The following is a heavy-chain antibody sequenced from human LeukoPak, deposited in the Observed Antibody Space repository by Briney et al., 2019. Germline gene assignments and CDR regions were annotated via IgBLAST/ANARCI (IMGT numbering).Heavy chain of an antibody. D-gene: IGHD3-22*01. Sequence: KSSETLSLTCTVSGGSISSTSYYWGWIRQPPGKGLEWIGSIYYSGRAYYSPSLRNRATISVDTSKNQFSLKLYSVPAADTAVYYCSVRRYYFDNSGYYHDEYFQHWGQGTLVTVSS. V-gene: IGHV4-39*01. CDR1: GGSISSTSYY. CDR3: SVRRYYFDNSGYYHDEYFQH. CDR2: IYYSGRA. J-gene: IGHJ1*01.